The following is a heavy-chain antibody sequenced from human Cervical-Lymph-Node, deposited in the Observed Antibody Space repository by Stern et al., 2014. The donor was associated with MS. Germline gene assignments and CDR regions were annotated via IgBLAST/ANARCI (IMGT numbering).Heavy chain of an antibody. CDR1: GFTFADYA. Sequence: EVQLVESGGGLVQPGMSLRLSCAASGFTFADYAMHWVRQAPGKGLEWVSGMRWTSGSIGYADSVKGRFTISRDNAKNSLYLQMNSLRTEDTAFYYCAKGSVGIAAPRNFDYWGQGTLVTVSS. J-gene: IGHJ4*02. V-gene: IGHV3-9*01. D-gene: IGHD6-13*01. CDR2: MRWTSGSI. CDR3: AKGSVGIAAPRNFDY.